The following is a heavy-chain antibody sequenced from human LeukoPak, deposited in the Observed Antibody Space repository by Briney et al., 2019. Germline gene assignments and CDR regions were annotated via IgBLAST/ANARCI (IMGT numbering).Heavy chain of an antibody. J-gene: IGHJ4*02. CDR3: ARTRRNSGSYYGDY. CDR1: GFTFSSYW. CDR2: INTDGSST. Sequence: GGSLRLSCAASGFTFSSYWMHWVRQAPGKGLVWVSRINTDGSSTSYADSVKGRFTISRDNAKNTLYPQMNSLRADDTAVYYCARTRRNSGSYYGDYWGQGTLVTVSS. V-gene: IGHV3-74*01. D-gene: IGHD1-26*01.